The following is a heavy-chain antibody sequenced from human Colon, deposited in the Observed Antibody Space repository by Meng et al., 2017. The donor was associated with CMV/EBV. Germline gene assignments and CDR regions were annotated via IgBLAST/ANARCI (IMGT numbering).Heavy chain of an antibody. CDR3: ARSNHSGSYLTGLFDF. CDR2: TYWNGRTT. D-gene: IGHD1-26*01. Sequence: GGSLRLSCVASGFTFDDYGMAWVRQAPGKGLEWVGTTYWNGRTTGYADSVQGRFTISRDNAKNSLYLEMTFLRADDTAFYYCARSNHSGSYLTGLFDFWGQGILVTVSS. V-gene: IGHV3-20*04. CDR1: GFTFDDYG. J-gene: IGHJ4*02.